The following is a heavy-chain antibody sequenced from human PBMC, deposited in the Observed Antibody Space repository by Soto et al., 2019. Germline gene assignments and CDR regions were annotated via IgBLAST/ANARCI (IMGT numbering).Heavy chain of an antibody. V-gene: IGHV1-18*01. Sequence: GASVKVSCKASGYTFTSYGISWVRQAPGQGLEWMGWISAYNGNTNYAQKLQGRVTMTTDTSTSTAYMELRSLRSDDTAVYYCARDGRGVFFGYYYYYGMDVWGQGTMVTVSS. D-gene: IGHD3-3*01. J-gene: IGHJ6*02. CDR3: ARDGRGVFFGYYYYYGMDV. CDR2: ISAYNGNT. CDR1: GYTFTSYG.